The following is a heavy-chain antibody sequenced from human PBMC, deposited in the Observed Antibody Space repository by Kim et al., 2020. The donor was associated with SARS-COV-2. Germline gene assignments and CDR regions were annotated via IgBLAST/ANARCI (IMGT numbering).Heavy chain of an antibody. CDR1: GFTFSSYS. CDR2: ISSRSGYI. D-gene: IGHD1-20*01. V-gene: IGHV3-21*01. J-gene: IGHJ4*02. CDR3: ARGYKSTVGY. Sequence: GGSLRLSCAASGFTFSSYSMNWVRQAPGKGLEWVSSISSRSGYIYYPDSVKGRFTISGDSAKNSLYLQMNSLRAEDTAVYYCARGYKSTVGYWGQGTLVTVSS.